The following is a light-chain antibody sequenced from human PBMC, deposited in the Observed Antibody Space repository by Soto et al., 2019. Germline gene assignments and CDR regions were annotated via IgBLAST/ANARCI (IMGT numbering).Light chain of an antibody. CDR1: QTISGY. J-gene: IGKJ1*01. V-gene: IGKV3-11*01. CDR3: QQYGSSAPTT. CDR2: DAS. Sequence: EIVFTESPATVSSSPGERATLSCGASQTISGYLAWYQHKPGQAPRLLIYDASNRATGIPARFSGSGSETDFTLTIRSLEPEAFAVYYCQQYGSSAPTTFGQGTKVDIK.